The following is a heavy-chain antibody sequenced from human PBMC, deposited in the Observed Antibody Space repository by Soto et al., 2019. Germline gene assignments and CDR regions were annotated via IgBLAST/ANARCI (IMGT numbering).Heavy chain of an antibody. CDR2: IDHGGNT. CDR3: ARDCSGGSCYSPDVAFDI. CDR1: GGSISSSNW. D-gene: IGHD2-15*01. V-gene: IGHV4-4*02. Sequence: SETLSLTCAVSGGSISSSNWWTWVRQSPGKGLEWIGEIDHGGNTNYNPSPQSRVTISVDQSKNQFSLRLSSVTAADTAMYYFARDCSGGSCYSPDVAFDIWGQGTMDTVSS. J-gene: IGHJ3*02.